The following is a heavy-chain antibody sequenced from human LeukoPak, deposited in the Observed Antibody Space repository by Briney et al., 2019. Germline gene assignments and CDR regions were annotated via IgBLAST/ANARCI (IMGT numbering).Heavy chain of an antibody. D-gene: IGHD5/OR15-5a*01. CDR3: AKDGGSTNFDL. J-gene: IGHJ2*01. CDR2: INSDGSRI. Sequence: PGGSLRLSCAASGFTFTNNFMSWVRQAPGKGLVWVSRINSDGSRISYADSVKGRFTISRDNAKNTLYLQMNSLRAEDTAVYYCAKDGGSTNFDLWGRGTLVTVSS. V-gene: IGHV3-74*01. CDR1: GFTFTNNF.